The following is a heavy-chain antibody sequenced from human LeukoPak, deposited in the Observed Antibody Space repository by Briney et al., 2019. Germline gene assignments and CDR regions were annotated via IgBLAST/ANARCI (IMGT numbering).Heavy chain of an antibody. D-gene: IGHD3-16*01. J-gene: IGHJ5*02. V-gene: IGHV4-59*01. Sequence: SETLSLTCTVSGGSIRSYYWSWIRQPPGKGLEWIGYIYYSGSTNYNPSLKSRVTISLDTSKNQFSLKLSSVTAADTAVYYCARGGASYDYVWGSPDNWFDPWGQGTLVTVSS. CDR1: GGSIRSYY. CDR2: IYYSGST. CDR3: ARGGASYDYVWGSPDNWFDP.